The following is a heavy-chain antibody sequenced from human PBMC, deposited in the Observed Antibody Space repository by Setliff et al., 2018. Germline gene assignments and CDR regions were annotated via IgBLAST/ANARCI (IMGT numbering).Heavy chain of an antibody. Sequence: SETLSLTCTVSGGSVRGYYWSWIRQPPGKGLEWIGYMYYSGDTNYNPSLKSRVTISVDTSKKQFSLELRSVTAADTAVYYCARLPPLHTPMALTFDYWGQGILVTVSS. J-gene: IGHJ4*02. CDR1: GGSVRGYY. D-gene: IGHD5-18*01. CDR2: MYYSGDT. CDR3: ARLPPLHTPMALTFDY. V-gene: IGHV4-59*08.